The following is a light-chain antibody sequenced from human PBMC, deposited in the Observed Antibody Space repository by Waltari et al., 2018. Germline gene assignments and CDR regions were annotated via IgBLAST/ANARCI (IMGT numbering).Light chain of an antibody. V-gene: IGLV3-21*02. Sequence: SYVLTQPPSFSVAPGGTATITCGGDNIGTERVHWYQQTPGQPPVLVGYGNTARPSGVPERFSGSKSENTATLTISRVEAGDQADYYCQVWDYNSNHVLFGGGTKVTVL. CDR3: QVWDYNSNHVL. CDR1: NIGTER. J-gene: IGLJ2*01. CDR2: GNT.